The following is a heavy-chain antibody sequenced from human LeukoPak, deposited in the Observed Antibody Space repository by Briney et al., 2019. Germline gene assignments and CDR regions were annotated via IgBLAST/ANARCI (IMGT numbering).Heavy chain of an antibody. J-gene: IGHJ5*02. CDR1: GFTFSNYW. CDR3: ARAPLGYCSSTSCPNWFDP. CDR2: IKKDGSEK. V-gene: IGHV3-7*01. Sequence: GGSLRLSCAASGFTFSNYWMSWVRRAPGKGLEWVANIKKDGSEKYYVDSVEGRFTVSRDNAKNSLYLQMNSLRVEDTAVYYCARAPLGYCSSTSCPNWFDPWGQGTLVTVSS. D-gene: IGHD2-2*01.